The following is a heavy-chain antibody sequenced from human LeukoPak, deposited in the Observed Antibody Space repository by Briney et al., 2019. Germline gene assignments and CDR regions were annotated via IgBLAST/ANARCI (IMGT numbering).Heavy chain of an antibody. CDR2: IYYSGST. V-gene: IGHV4-31*03. Sequence: SETLSLTCTVSGGSISSGGYYWSWIRQHPGKGLEWIGYIYYSGSTYYNPSLKSRVTISVDTSKNQFSLKLSPVTAADTAVYYCARDRAYYYGSGSYSSAFDYWGQGTLVTVSS. CDR1: GGSISSGGYY. J-gene: IGHJ4*02. CDR3: ARDRAYYYGSGSYSSAFDY. D-gene: IGHD3-10*01.